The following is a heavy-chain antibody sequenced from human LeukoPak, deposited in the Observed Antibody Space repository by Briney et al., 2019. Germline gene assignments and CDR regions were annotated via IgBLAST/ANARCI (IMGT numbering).Heavy chain of an antibody. CDR2: IYHSGST. J-gene: IGHJ4*02. V-gene: IGHV4-38-2*02. Sequence: SETLSLTCTVSGYSISSGYYWGWIRQPPGKGLEWIGSIYHSGSTYYNPSLKSRVTISVDTSKNQFSLKLSSVTAADTAVYYCARRVGATTIDYWGQGTLVTVSS. CDR1: GYSISSGYY. CDR3: ARRVGATTIDY. D-gene: IGHD1-26*01.